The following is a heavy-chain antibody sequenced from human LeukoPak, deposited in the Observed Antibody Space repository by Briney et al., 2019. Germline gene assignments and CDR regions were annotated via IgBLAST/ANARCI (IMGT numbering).Heavy chain of an antibody. CDR1: GGSISSSNW. CDR2: IYHSGST. J-gene: IGHJ4*02. Sequence: SETLSLTCAVSGGSISSSNWWSWVRQPPGKGLEWIGEIYHSGSTNYNPSLKSRVTISVDKSKNQFSLKLSSVTAADTAVYYCARGYYGSGSPLDYWGQGTLVTVSS. CDR3: ARGYYGSGSPLDY. V-gene: IGHV4-4*02. D-gene: IGHD3-10*01.